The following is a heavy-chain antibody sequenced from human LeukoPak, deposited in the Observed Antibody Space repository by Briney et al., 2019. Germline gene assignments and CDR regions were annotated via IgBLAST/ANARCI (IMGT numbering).Heavy chain of an antibody. Sequence: GGSLRLSCAASGFTFSNYGMHWVRQAPGKGLEWVAVVWSDGTTKNYADSVKGRFTISRDNSKNTLYLQMNSLRAEDTAVYYCASSTITATLDYWGQGTLVTVSS. CDR1: GFTFSNYG. V-gene: IGHV3-33*01. D-gene: IGHD5-24*01. CDR2: VWSDGTTK. CDR3: ASSTITATLDY. J-gene: IGHJ4*02.